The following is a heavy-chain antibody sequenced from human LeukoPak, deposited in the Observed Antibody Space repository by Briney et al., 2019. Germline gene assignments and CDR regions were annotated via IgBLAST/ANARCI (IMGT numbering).Heavy chain of an antibody. D-gene: IGHD5-18*01. Sequence: GGSLRLSCAASGFTVSSDYMNWVRQAPGKGLEWVSVINSGGGTNYADSVKGRFTISRDNSRNTVYLQMNSLRAEDTAVYYCAKERGYSYGPTGYWGQGTLVTVSS. V-gene: IGHV3-53*01. CDR1: GFTVSSDY. CDR2: INSGGGT. J-gene: IGHJ4*02. CDR3: AKERGYSYGPTGY.